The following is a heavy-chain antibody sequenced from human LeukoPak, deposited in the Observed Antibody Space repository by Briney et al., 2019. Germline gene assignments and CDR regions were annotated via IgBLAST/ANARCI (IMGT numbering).Heavy chain of an antibody. Sequence: GGSLRLSCAASGFTFSSYGMHWVRQAPGKGLDWVAVISNDGSKKYYADSVKGRFTISKDNSKNTLSLQVSSLRTEDTAVYYCAKDRYSYAFEYSDSWGQGTLVTVSS. CDR3: AKDRYSYAFEYSDS. V-gene: IGHV3-30*18. J-gene: IGHJ4*02. CDR2: ISNDGSKK. D-gene: IGHD5-18*01. CDR1: GFTFSSYG.